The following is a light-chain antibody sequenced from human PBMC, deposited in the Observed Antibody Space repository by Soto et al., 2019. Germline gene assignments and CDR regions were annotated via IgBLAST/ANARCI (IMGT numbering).Light chain of an antibody. CDR2: DAS. V-gene: IGKV1-5*01. CDR1: QIISSW. Sequence: DIQMTQSPSTLSASVGDRVTITCLASQIISSWLAWYQQKPGKAPKLLIYDASNLESGVPSRFSGSGSGTEFTLTISSLQPDDFATYYCQQYNSYPITFGQGTRREIK. CDR3: QQYNSYPIT. J-gene: IGKJ5*01.